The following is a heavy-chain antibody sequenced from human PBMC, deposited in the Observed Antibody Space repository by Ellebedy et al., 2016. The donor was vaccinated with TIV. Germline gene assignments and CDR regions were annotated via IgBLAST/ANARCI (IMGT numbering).Heavy chain of an antibody. Sequence: GESLKISCAASGFNFRSYWMTWVRQAPGKGLEWVATIRKEGDEIYYVESVKGRFTISRDNAKNSLFLQMNSLRVEDTAVYYCSRRASYGDYAVQVNPWFDPWGQGTLVTVSS. J-gene: IGHJ5*02. CDR2: IRKEGDEI. CDR3: SRRASYGDYAVQVNPWFDP. CDR1: GFNFRSYW. V-gene: IGHV3-7*01. D-gene: IGHD4-17*01.